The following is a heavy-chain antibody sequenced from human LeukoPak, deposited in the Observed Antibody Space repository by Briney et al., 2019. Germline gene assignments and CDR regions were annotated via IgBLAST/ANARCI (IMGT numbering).Heavy chain of an antibody. CDR3: ARGAHYYDILTGEFDY. CDR1: GYTFTCYD. V-gene: IGHV1-8*01. J-gene: IGHJ4*02. CDR2: MNPNSGNT. D-gene: IGHD3-9*01. Sequence: ASVKVSCKASGYTFTCYDINWVRQATGQGLEWMGWMNPNSGNTGYAQKFQGRVTMTRNTSISTAYMELSSLRSEDTAVYYCARGAHYYDILTGEFDYWGQGTLVTVSS.